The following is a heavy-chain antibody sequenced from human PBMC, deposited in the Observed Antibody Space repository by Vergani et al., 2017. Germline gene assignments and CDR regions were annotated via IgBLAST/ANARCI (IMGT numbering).Heavy chain of an antibody. Sequence: QVQLQESGPGLVKPSETLSLTCTVSGGSISSSSYYWGWIRQPPGKGLEWIGSISYSGSTYSNPSLQSRFTISVYPSKNQFSLQLSSVTAADTAVYYCARRPYSGSYRFDDWGQGTLVTVAA. CDR2: ISYSGST. CDR3: ARRPYSGSYRFDD. V-gene: IGHV4-39*01. J-gene: IGHJ4*02. D-gene: IGHD1-26*01. CDR1: GGSISSSSYY.